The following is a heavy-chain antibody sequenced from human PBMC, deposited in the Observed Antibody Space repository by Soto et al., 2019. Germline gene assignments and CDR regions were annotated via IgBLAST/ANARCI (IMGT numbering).Heavy chain of an antibody. CDR2: ISGSDGNA. D-gene: IGHD6-19*01. CDR3: SRGQTVGSYRGVLDF. V-gene: IGHV1-18*04. CDR1: GYSFISYG. Sequence: QVQVVQSGAEVKMPGASVKVSCKASGYSFISYGVNWVRQAPGQGLEWMGWISGSDGNANYAQTFQGRVTMTTDTSTRTAYMELRSLRSDYPAVSFCSRGQTVGSYRGVLDFLGQGTLVTVSS. J-gene: IGHJ4*02.